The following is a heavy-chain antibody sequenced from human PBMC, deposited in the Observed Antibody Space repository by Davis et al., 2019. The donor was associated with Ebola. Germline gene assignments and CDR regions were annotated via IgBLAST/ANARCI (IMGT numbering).Heavy chain of an antibody. CDR2: ISGSGGTT. D-gene: IGHD1-14*01. Sequence: GGSLRLSCADSVITFSSYAMTWVRQAPGKGLEWVSAISGSGGTTYYAGSVKGRFTVSRDNSKNTLYLQMNSLRAEDTAVYYCAKSDRLDVWGKGTTVTVSS. V-gene: IGHV3-23*01. CDR3: AKSDRLDV. CDR1: VITFSSYA. J-gene: IGHJ6*04.